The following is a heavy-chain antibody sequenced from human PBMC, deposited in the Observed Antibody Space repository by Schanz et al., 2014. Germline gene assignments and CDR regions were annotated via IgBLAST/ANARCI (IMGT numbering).Heavy chain of an antibody. J-gene: IGHJ4*02. CDR3: ARAHGNNWYGKGLDY. D-gene: IGHD1-1*01. CDR1: EFTFSSYS. V-gene: IGHV3-33*08. CDR2: IWSDGSTK. Sequence: QEQLVESGGGLVKPGGSLRLSCEASEFTFSSYSMNWVRQAPGKGPEWVAVIWSDGSTKYYADSVKGRFTISRDNSKNTLYLQMNSLRADDTAVYFCARAHGNNWYGKGLDYWGQGTQVTVSS.